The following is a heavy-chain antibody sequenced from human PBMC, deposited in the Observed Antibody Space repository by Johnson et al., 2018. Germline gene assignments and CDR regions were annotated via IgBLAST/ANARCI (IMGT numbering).Heavy chain of an antibody. V-gene: IGHV1-8*01. Sequence: QVQLVESGAEVKRPGASVKISCKASGYAFTSYDVNWVRQATGQGLEWMGWMNPNTGNTGYAQKFQGRVTMTRDTSINTAYMEVSSLRCEDTAVYYCARGELSAWVPHGYWGQGTLVTVSS. D-gene: IGHD1-1*01. CDR2: MNPNTGNT. CDR3: ARGELSAWVPHGY. J-gene: IGHJ4*02. CDR1: GYAFTSYD.